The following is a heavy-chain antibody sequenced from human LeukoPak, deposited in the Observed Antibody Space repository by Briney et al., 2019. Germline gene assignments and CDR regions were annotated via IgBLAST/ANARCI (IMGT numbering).Heavy chain of an antibody. CDR2: IIPILGIA. D-gene: IGHD6-25*01. Sequence: GASVKVSCKASGGTFSSYAISWVRQAPGQGLEWMGRIIPILGIANYAQKFQGRVTITADKSTSTAYMELSSLRSEDTAVYYCATAFAAVAGSPPFDPWGQGNLVTVSS. J-gene: IGHJ5*02. V-gene: IGHV1-69*04. CDR1: GGTFSSYA. CDR3: ATAFAAVAGSPPFDP.